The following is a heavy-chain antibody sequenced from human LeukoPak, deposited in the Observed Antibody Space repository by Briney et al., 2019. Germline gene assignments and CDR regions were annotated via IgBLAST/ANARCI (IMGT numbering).Heavy chain of an antibody. Sequence: GGSLTLSCTASGFTLSRYYTHWVRRAPPGGLVWVSCIISYGSRTIYKHSEQDRRTISTDNAKNTLYLHKNTQRAEDTAVYYCAREVYSSGWTSFDYWGQGTLVTVSS. CDR1: GFTLSRYY. J-gene: IGHJ4*02. D-gene: IGHD6-19*01. CDR3: AREVYSSGWTSFDY. CDR2: IISYGSRT. V-gene: IGHV3-74*01.